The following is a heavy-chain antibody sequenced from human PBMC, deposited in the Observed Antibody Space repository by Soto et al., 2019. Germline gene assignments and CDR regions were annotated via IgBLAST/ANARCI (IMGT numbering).Heavy chain of an antibody. CDR1: GFTFKDYA. J-gene: IGHJ5*01. CDR2: ISWNSGNL. D-gene: IGHD1-1*01. V-gene: IGHV3-9*01. Sequence: EAQLVESGGGLVQPGRSLRLSCLASGFTFKDYAMHWVRQAPGKGLEWVSGISWNSGNLAYADSVKGRFTISRDNANNSLYLQMNSLRPEDTAFYYCAKCFVAETGSFDSWGQGTLVTVSS. CDR3: AKCFVAETGSFDS.